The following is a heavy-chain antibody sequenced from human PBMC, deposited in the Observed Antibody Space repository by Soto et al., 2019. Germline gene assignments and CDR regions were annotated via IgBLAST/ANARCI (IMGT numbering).Heavy chain of an antibody. V-gene: IGHV4-4*07. Sequence: QVQLQESGPGLVKPSETLSLTRTVSGGSTTNYYWSWLRQPAGKGLEYIGRIYGSGRPNYNPSLKNRVIMSVSLNQMSLRLTSVTAADTAVYYCARDFDVNTALDYWYFDLWGRGALVTFSS. D-gene: IGHD5-18*01. CDR1: GGSTTNYY. J-gene: IGHJ2*01. CDR2: IYGSGRP. CDR3: ARDFDVNTALDYWYFDL.